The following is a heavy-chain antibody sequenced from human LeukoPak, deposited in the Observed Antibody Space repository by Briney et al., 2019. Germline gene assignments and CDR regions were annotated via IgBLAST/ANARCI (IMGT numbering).Heavy chain of an antibody. CDR2: INHSGST. V-gene: IGHV4-34*01. D-gene: IGHD3-3*01. CDR1: GWSFSGYY. Sequence: SETLSLTRAVYGWSFSGYYWSWIRQTPEKGLEWIGEINHSGSTNYNPSLKSRVTISVDTSKNQFSLNLSSVTAADTAVFYCARTTGDFWSGYFSYYYMDVWGKGTTVTVSS. J-gene: IGHJ6*03. CDR3: ARTTGDFWSGYFSYYYMDV.